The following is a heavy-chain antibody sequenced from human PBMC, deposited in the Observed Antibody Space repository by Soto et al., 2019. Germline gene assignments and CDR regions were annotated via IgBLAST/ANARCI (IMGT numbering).Heavy chain of an antibody. Sequence: ASVKVSCKASGYTFTGYYMHWVRQAPGQGLEWMGWINPKNGDTSYAQNFQGWVTMTRDTSISTAYMELRRQRTDDTAVYYCARARDSSGYSSPNDAFDIWGQGTMVTVSS. J-gene: IGHJ3*02. V-gene: IGHV1-2*04. CDR3: ARARDSSGYSSPNDAFDI. CDR2: INPKNGDT. D-gene: IGHD3-22*01. CDR1: GYTFTGYY.